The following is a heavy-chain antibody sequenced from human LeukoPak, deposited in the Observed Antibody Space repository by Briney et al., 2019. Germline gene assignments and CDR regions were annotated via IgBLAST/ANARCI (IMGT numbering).Heavy chain of an antibody. D-gene: IGHD3-22*01. J-gene: IGHJ4*02. CDR1: GSTFSSYW. V-gene: IGHV3-74*01. CDR2: INSDGSST. Sequence: GGSLRLSCAASGSTFSSYWMHWVRQAPGKGLVWVSRINSDGSSTSYADSVKGRFTIFRDNAKNTLYLQMNGLRAEDTAVYYCARVVVINGTDYWGQGTLVTVSS. CDR3: ARVVVINGTDY.